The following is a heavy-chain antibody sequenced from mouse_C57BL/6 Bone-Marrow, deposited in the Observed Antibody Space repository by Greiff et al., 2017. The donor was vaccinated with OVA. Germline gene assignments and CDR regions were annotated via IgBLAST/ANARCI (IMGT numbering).Heavy chain of an antibody. CDR1: GYTFTNYW. V-gene: IGHV1-63*01. CDR2: IYPGGGYT. J-gene: IGHJ4*01. D-gene: IGHD5-1*01. CDR3: ARYLLDAMDY. Sequence: QVHVKQSGAELVRPGTSVKMSCKASGYTFTNYWIGWVKQRPGHGLEWIGDIYPGGGYTNYNEKFKGKATLTADKSSSTAYMQFSNQTSEDSAVYYCARYLLDAMDYWGQGTSVTVSA.